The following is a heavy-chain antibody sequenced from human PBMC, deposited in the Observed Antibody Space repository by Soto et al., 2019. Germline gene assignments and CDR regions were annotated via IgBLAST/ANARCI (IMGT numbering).Heavy chain of an antibody. D-gene: IGHD1-26*01. CDR2: ISWDGGST. Sequence: GGSLRLSCAASGFTFDDYTMHWVRQAPGKGLELVSLISWDGGSTYYADSVKGRFTISRDNSKNSLYLQMNSLRTEDTALYYCAKDIVGATTFYYYYGMDVWGQGTTVTVSS. V-gene: IGHV3-43*01. CDR3: AKDIVGATTFYYYYGMDV. J-gene: IGHJ6*02. CDR1: GFTFDDYT.